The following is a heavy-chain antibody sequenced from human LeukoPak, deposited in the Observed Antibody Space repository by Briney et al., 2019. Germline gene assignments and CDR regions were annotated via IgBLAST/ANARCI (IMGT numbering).Heavy chain of an antibody. CDR2: INSISDYI. CDR1: GFTFNTYT. D-gene: IGHD6-13*01. J-gene: IGHJ3*02. V-gene: IGHV3-21*06. CDR3: AREYSSSWYPGSRNAFDI. Sequence: PGGSLRLSCEASGFTFNTYTMNWARQAPGKGLEWVSSINSISDYIYYADSVKRRLTISRDNAKNSLSLQMNNLRADDAAVYYCAREYSSSWYPGSRNAFDIWGQGAMVTVSS.